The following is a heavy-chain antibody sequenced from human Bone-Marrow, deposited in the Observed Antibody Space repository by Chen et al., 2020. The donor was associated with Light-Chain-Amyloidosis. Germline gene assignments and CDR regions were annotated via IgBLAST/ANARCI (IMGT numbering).Heavy chain of an antibody. CDR2: IYPDYSDA. D-gene: IGHD5-12*01. J-gene: IGHJ4*02. V-gene: IGHV5-51*01. Sequence: EVQLGQSGPEVKKPGESLKISCRGSGYTLPNYWIGWVRQMPGKGLVWMGVIYPDYSDARYSPSFEGQVTISADKSITTAYLQWRSLKASDTAMYYCARRRDGYNFDYWGQGTLVTVSS. CDR1: GYTLPNYW. CDR3: ARRRDGYNFDY.